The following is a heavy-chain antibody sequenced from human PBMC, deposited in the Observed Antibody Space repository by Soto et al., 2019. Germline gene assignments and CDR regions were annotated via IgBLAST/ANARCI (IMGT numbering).Heavy chain of an antibody. D-gene: IGHD3-10*01. V-gene: IGHV3-15*07. Sequence: EVELVESGGGLVKPGGSLTLSCAASGFSFKNAWMNWVRQAPGKGLEWVGRNKNKNDGGTIDYAAFVKGRFTISRDASENTLYLHMNDLKTEDSAVYFCTGLWFGEIYNYWGQGSLVTVSS. CDR1: GFSFKNAW. CDR3: TGLWFGEIYNY. CDR2: NKNKNDGGTI. J-gene: IGHJ4*01.